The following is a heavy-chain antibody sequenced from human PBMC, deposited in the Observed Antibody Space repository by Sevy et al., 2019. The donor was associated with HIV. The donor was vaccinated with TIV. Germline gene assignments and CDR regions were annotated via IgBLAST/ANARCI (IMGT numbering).Heavy chain of an antibody. D-gene: IGHD3-16*01. CDR1: GYTFTNYY. V-gene: IGHV1-46*03. J-gene: IGHJ4*02. Sequence: ASVKVSCKASGYTFTNYYMHWVRQAPGQGLEWMGISNPSDVSTIYAQKFQGRVTMTRDTSTSTVYMELSSLRSDDTAVYYCGRTSPRGGFDYWGQRALVTVSS. CDR2: SNPSDVST. CDR3: GRTSPRGGFDY.